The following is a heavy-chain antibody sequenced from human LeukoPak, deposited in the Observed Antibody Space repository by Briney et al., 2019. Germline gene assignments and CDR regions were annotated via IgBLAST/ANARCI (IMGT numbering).Heavy chain of an antibody. D-gene: IGHD3-3*01. CDR2: IYRSGNT. CDR3: ARGVVITGLDY. J-gene: IGHJ4*02. CDR1: GYSISSGYF. V-gene: IGHV4-38-2*02. Sequence: PSETLSLTCTVSGYSISSGYFWGWIRQPPGKGLEWIGSIYRSGNTNYNPSLKSRVTISVDTSKNQFSLMLTSVTAADTAVYYCARGVVITGLDYWGQGTLVTVSS.